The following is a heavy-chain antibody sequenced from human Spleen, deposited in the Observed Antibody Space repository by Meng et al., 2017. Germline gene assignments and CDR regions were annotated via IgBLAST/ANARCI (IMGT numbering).Heavy chain of an antibody. CDR2: INPNSGGT. CDR3: ARAIGRIQLWPYYFDY. Sequence: ASVKVSCKASGYSLTGYSLHWVRQAPGQGLEWMGWINPNSGGTNYAQKFQGRVTMTRDTSISTAYMELSRLRSDDTAVYYCARAIGRIQLWPYYFDYWGQGTLVTVSS. J-gene: IGHJ4*02. V-gene: IGHV1-2*02. CDR1: GYSLTGYS. D-gene: IGHD5-18*01.